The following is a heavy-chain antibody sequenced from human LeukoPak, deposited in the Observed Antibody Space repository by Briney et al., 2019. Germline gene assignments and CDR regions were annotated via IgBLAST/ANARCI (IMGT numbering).Heavy chain of an antibody. V-gene: IGHV3-23*01. CDR2: ISGSGDST. D-gene: IGHD6-13*01. CDR3: VKGSSSWYDY. CDR1: GFTVSSNY. Sequence: PGWSPRLSCAASGFTVSSNYMSWVRQAPGKGLKWVSAISGSGDSTYYEDSVKGRFTISRDNSKNTLFLQMSSLRAEDTAIYYCVKGSSSWYDYWGQGTLVTVSS. J-gene: IGHJ4*02.